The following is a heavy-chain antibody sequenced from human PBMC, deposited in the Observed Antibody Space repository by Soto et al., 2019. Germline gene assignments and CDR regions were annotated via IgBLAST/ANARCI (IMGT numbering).Heavy chain of an antibody. V-gene: IGHV1-58*01. Sequence: ASVKVSCKASGFTFTISAVQWVRQARGQRLEWIGWIVAGSGSTNYAQKFQGRVTMTRDTSTSTVYMELSSLRSEDTAVYYCARDLGYYYDSSGYYGPPDYWGQGTLVTSPQ. CDR1: GFTFTISA. CDR2: IVAGSGST. D-gene: IGHD3-22*01. J-gene: IGHJ4*02. CDR3: ARDLGYYYDSSGYYGPPDY.